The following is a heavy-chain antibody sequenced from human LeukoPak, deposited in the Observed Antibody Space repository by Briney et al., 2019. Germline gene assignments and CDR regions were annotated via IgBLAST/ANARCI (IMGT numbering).Heavy chain of an antibody. CDR3: ARDHSTDYGDYENWFDP. CDR2: IIPIFGTT. D-gene: IGHD4-17*01. V-gene: IGHV1-69*05. Sequence: SVKASCKASGDTFSKYAISWVRQAPGQGLEWMGGIIPIFGTTNYAQKFQGRVTITTDESTSTTYMELSSLRSEDTAVYYRARDHSTDYGDYENWFDPWGQGTLVTVST. CDR1: GDTFSKYA. J-gene: IGHJ5*02.